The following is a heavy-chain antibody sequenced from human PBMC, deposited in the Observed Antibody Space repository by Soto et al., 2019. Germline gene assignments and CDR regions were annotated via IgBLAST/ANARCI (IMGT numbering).Heavy chain of an antibody. J-gene: IGHJ4*02. Sequence: SETLSLTCTVSDDSFRGSEYYWSWIRQPLGKGPEWIGYTYYNGDTKYNPALRSRVTMSEDTSKNQFSLRLSSVTAADTAVYFCARGPAYIDGWRSFDLWGRGILVTVSS. D-gene: IGHD6-19*01. CDR3: ARGPAYIDGWRSFDL. V-gene: IGHV4-61*08. CDR1: DDSFRGSEYY. CDR2: TYYNGDT.